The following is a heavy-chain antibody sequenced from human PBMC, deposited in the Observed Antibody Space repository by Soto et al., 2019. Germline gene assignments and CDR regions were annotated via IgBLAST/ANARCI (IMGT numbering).Heavy chain of an antibody. V-gene: IGHV3-7*01. D-gene: IGHD6-13*01. J-gene: IGHJ6*03. CDR2: IKQDGSEK. CDR1: RFTFSSYW. CDR3: ARVRYSSSWLAYYYMDV. Sequence: GGSLRLSCAASRFTFSSYWMSWVRQAPGKGLEWVANIKQDGSEKYYVDSVKGRFTISRDNAKNSLYLQMNSLRAEDTAVYYCARVRYSSSWLAYYYMDVWGKGTTVTVSS.